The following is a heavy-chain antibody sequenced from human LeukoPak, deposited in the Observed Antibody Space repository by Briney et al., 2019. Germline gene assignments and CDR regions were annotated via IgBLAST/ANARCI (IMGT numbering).Heavy chain of an antibody. CDR1: GYTFTNYD. CDR3: ARGKRYDSGSYYTDY. CDR2: MNPNSANT. D-gene: IGHD3-10*01. Sequence: ASVKVSCKASGYTFTNYDINWVRQTTGQGLEWMGWMNPNSANTGYAQNFQGRVTITMNTSISTAYMDLSSLRSKDTAVYYCARGKRYDSGSYYTDYWGQGTLVTVSS. J-gene: IGHJ4*02. V-gene: IGHV1-8*03.